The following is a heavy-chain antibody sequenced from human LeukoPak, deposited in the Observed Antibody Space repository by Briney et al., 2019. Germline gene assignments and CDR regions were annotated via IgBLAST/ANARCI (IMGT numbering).Heavy chain of an antibody. CDR1: GFTFSIYA. CDR3: AKGYYDYVWGSYYFDY. V-gene: IGHV3-23*01. Sequence: PGGSLRLSCAASGFTFSIYAMNWVRQAPGKGLEWVSAISGSGGNTYYADSVKGRFTISRDNSRDTLYLQMNSLRAEDTAVYYCAKGYYDYVWGSYYFDYWGQGTLVTVSS. CDR2: ISGSGGNT. D-gene: IGHD3-16*01. J-gene: IGHJ4*02.